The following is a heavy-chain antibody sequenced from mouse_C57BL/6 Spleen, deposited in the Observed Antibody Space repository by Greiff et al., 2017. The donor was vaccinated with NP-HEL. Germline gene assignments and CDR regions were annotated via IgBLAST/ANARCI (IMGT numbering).Heavy chain of an antibody. CDR1: GYTFTSYW. Sequence: QVQLKQPGAELVRPGTSVKLSCKASGYTFTSYWMHWVKQRPGQGLEWIGVIDPSDSYTNYNQKFKGKATLTVDTSSSTAYMQLSSLTSEDSAVYYCARPFTTVVATDYWGQGTTLTVSS. D-gene: IGHD1-1*01. CDR3: ARPFTTVVATDY. J-gene: IGHJ2*01. V-gene: IGHV1-59*01. CDR2: IDPSDSYT.